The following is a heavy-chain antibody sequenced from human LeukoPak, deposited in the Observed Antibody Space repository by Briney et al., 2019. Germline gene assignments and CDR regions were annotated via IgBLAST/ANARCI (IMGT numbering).Heavy chain of an antibody. CDR3: ARVSRYGGYVDY. CDR1: GYSFTNYW. CDR2: INPGDSDT. Sequence: GESLKISCKSYGYSFTNYWIGWVRPMPGQGLEWMGIINPGDSDTRYSPSFQGQVTISADKSINTAHLQWSSLKASDTAMYFCARVSRYGGYVDYWGQGTLVTVSS. D-gene: IGHD1-26*01. V-gene: IGHV5-51*01. J-gene: IGHJ4*02.